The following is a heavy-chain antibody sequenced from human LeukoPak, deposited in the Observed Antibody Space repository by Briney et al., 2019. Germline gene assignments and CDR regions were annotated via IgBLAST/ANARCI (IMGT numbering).Heavy chain of an antibody. J-gene: IGHJ3*02. V-gene: IGHV3-15*01. D-gene: IGHD2-21*01. CDR1: GFTFSSYS. CDR3: TTDIVVYAFDI. Sequence: GSLRLSCAASGFTFSSYSMNWVRQAPGKGLEWVGRIKSKTDGGTTDYAAPVKGRFTISRDDSKNTLYLQMNSLKTEDTAVYYCTTDIVVYAFDIWGQGTMVTVSS. CDR2: IKSKTDGGTT.